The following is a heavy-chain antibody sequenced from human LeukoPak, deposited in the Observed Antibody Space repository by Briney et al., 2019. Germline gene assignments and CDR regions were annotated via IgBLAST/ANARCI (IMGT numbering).Heavy chain of an antibody. CDR2: ISYDGSNK. CDR1: GFTFSSYA. Sequence: PGRSLRLSCAASGFTFSSYAMHWVRQAPGKGLEWVAVISYDGSNKYYADSVKGRFTISRDNSKNTLYLQMNSLRAEDTAVYYCARDENSYGRTPSFDYWGQGTLVTVSS. J-gene: IGHJ4*02. V-gene: IGHV3-30*04. CDR3: ARDENSYGRTPSFDY. D-gene: IGHD5-18*01.